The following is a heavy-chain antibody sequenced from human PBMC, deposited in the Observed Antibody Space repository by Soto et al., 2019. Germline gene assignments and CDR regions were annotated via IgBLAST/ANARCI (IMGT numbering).Heavy chain of an antibody. Sequence: EVQLLESGGGLAQPGGSLTLSCAASGFTFRDYTMTWVRQAPGQVLECISVILSDYNTFYAGSVRGRFTISRDNSKNTIYLEMTSLRAEDTAVYYCARRTNGYFGYWGQGALVTVSS. CDR1: GFTFRDYT. CDR3: ARRTNGYFGY. V-gene: IGHV3-23*03. J-gene: IGHJ4*02. D-gene: IGHD2-8*01. CDR2: ILSDYNT.